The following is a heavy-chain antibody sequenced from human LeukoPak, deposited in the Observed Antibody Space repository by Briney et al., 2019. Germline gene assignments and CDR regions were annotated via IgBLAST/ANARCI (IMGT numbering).Heavy chain of an antibody. V-gene: IGHV3-48*01. CDR3: ARDQDYGFTY. D-gene: IGHD4-17*01. Sequence: GGSLRLSCAASGFTFSSYSTNWARQAPGKGPEWISWITGSGTDIIYADSVKGRFTISRDNAKTSLYLQMNSLRAEDTAVYYCARDQDYGFTYWGQGTLVTVSS. CDR2: ITGSGTDI. J-gene: IGHJ4*02. CDR1: GFTFSSYS.